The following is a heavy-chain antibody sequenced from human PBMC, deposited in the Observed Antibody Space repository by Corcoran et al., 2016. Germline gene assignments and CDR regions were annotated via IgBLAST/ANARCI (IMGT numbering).Heavy chain of an antibody. J-gene: IGHJ4*02. CDR2: ISSSSSTI. CDR1: GFTFSSYS. V-gene: IGHV3-48*02. CDR3: ARDLRYGGSAFDY. Sequence: EVQLVESGGGLVQPGGSLRLSCAASGFTFSSYSMNWVRQAPGKGLEWVSYISSSSSTIYYADSVKGRFTISRDNAKNSLYLQMTSLRDEDTAVYYCARDLRYGGSAFDYWGQGTLVTVSS. D-gene: IGHD1-26*01.